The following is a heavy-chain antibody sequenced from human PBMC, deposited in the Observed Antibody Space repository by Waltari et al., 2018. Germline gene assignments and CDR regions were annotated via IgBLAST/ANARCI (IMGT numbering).Heavy chain of an antibody. CDR1: GGPFSIYG. Sequence: QVQLVQSGADVKKPGSSLQVSCKASGGPFSIYGFIWVRQAPGQGLEWMGGIIPVLRTTNYAKKFQGRITITADESTHTAYLELSSLKFEDTAVYYWARDAVAAAISSWFDPWGQGTLVTVSS. V-gene: IGHV1-69*01. J-gene: IGHJ5*02. CDR2: IIPVLRTT. D-gene: IGHD6-25*01. CDR3: ARDAVAAAISSWFDP.